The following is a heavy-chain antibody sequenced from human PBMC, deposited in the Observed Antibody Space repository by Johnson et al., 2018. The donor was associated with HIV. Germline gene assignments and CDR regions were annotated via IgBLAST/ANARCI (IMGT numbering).Heavy chain of an antibody. D-gene: IGHD4-23*01. V-gene: IGHV3-30*18. CDR2: ISYDGSNK. CDR1: GFTFSDYY. Sequence: QVLLVESGGGLVQPGRSLRLSCAASGFTFSDYYMSWIRQAPGKGLEWVAVISYDGSNKYYADSVKGRFTISRDNSKNTLYLQMNSLRAEDTALYYCAKARGGNYDAFDIWGQGTMVTVSS. J-gene: IGHJ3*02. CDR3: AKARGGNYDAFDI.